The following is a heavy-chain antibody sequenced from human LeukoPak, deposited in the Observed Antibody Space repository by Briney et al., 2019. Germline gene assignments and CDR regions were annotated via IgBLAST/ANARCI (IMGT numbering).Heavy chain of an antibody. J-gene: IGHJ4*02. Sequence: SETLSLTCTVSGGSISSYYWSWLRQPPGKGLEWIGYIYYSGSTNYNPSLKSRVTISVDTSKNQFSLKLSSVTAADTAVYYCARLVTMVRGVIRRGYYLDYWGQGTLVTVSS. CDR1: GGSISSYY. D-gene: IGHD3-10*01. CDR3: ARLVTMVRGVIRRGYYLDY. CDR2: IYYSGST. V-gene: IGHV4-59*08.